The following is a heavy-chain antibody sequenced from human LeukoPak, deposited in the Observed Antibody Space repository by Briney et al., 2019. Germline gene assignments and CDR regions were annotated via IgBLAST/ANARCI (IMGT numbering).Heavy chain of an antibody. CDR1: GFTFSSYS. J-gene: IGHJ6*03. Sequence: GGSLRLSCAASGFTFSSYSMNWVRQAPGKGLEWVSYISSSSSTIYYADSVKGRFTISRDNAKNSLYLQMNSLRAEDTAVYYCARDGRGGSRWSPLGYYYYYMDVWGKGTTVTVSS. CDR3: ARDGRGGSRWSPLGYYYYYMDV. D-gene: IGHD6-13*01. V-gene: IGHV3-48*04. CDR2: ISSSSSTI.